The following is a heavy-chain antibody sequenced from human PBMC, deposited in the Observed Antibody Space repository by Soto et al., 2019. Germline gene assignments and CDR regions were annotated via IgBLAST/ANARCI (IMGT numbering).Heavy chain of an antibody. J-gene: IGHJ4*02. CDR3: ARYFGSANYALAY. Sequence: SETLSLTCGVYGGSFSGYYWSWIRQSPRKGLEWIGEINQSGTTNYNPSLKSRVTISVDMSKNQVSLRGTSVTAADTAVYYCARYFGSANYALAYWGQGTLVTVSS. CDR2: INQSGTT. CDR1: GGSFSGYY. D-gene: IGHD3-10*01. V-gene: IGHV4-34*01.